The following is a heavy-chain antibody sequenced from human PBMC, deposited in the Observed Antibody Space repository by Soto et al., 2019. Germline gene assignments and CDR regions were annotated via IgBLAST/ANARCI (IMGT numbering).Heavy chain of an antibody. CDR3: AANIAAADWYFDL. D-gene: IGHD6-13*01. CDR2: ISYDGSNT. CDR1: GFTFSSYV. V-gene: IGHV3-30*03. J-gene: IGHJ2*01. Sequence: PGGSLRLSCAASGFTFSSYVMHWVRQAPGKGLEWVAIISYDGSNTYYADSVKGRFTISRDNSKNTLYLQMNSLRAEDTAVYYCAANIAAADWYFDLWGRGTLVTVSS.